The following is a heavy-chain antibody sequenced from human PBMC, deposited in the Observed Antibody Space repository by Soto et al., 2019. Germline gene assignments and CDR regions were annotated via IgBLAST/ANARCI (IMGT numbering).Heavy chain of an antibody. CDR3: ARDVNTYYYDSSGYSDDY. J-gene: IGHJ4*02. CDR1: GGTFSSYT. Sequence: QVQLVQSGAEVKKPGSSVKVSCKASGGTFSSYTISWVRQAPGQGLEWMGRIIPILGIANYAQEFQGRVTITADKSTSTAYMELSSLRSEDTAVYYCARDVNTYYYDSSGYSDDYWGQGTLVTVSS. V-gene: IGHV1-69*08. CDR2: IIPILGIA. D-gene: IGHD3-22*01.